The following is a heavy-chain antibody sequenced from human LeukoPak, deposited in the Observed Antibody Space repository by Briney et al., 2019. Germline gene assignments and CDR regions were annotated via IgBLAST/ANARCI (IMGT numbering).Heavy chain of an antibody. Sequence: GGSLRLSCATSGFSFNNDWMDWVRQAPGKGLEWVANINQDGSEKNCLDSVKGRFTISRDNAQNSLYLQMNGLRVEDTAVYYCARWRGRQSEFDYWGQGTLVTVSS. CDR3: ARWRGRQSEFDY. D-gene: IGHD1-1*01. J-gene: IGHJ4*02. CDR2: INQDGSEK. CDR1: GFSFNNDW. V-gene: IGHV3-7*01.